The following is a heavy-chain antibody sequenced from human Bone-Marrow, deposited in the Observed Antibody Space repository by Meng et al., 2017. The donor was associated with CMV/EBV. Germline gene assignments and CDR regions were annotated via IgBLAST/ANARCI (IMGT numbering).Heavy chain of an antibody. D-gene: IGHD5-12*01. CDR2: ISAYNGNT. V-gene: IGHV1-18*01. Sequence: GGSLRLSCAASGFTFSSYAMSWVRQAPGQGLEWMGWISAYNGNTNYAQKLQGRVTMTTDTSTSTAYMELRSLRSDDTAVYYCARVRWLRSGYFDYWGQGTLVTVSS. CDR3: ARVRWLRSGYFDY. J-gene: IGHJ4*02. CDR1: GFTFSSYA.